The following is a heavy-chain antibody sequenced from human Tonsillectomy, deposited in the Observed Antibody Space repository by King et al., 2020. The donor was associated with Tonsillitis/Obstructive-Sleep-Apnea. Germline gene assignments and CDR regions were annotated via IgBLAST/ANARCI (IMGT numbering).Heavy chain of an antibody. CDR2: IYYTGSS. Sequence: LQLQESGPGLVKPSETLSLKCTVSGGSISSVSYYWGWIRQPPGKGLEWIGSIYYTGSSYYNPSLKSRVTMSVDTSQSQFSLKLRSVTAADTAVYYCARGRSWYYNWFDHWGQGTLVTVSS. CDR1: GGSISSVSYY. V-gene: IGHV4-39*01. D-gene: IGHD6-13*01. J-gene: IGHJ5*02. CDR3: ARGRSWYYNWFDH.